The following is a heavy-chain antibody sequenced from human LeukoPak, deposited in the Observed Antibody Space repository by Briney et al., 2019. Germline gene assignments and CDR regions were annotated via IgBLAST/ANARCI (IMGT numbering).Heavy chain of an antibody. CDR1: GFTFNSYW. CDR2: IEQDGSEK. V-gene: IGHV3-7*01. J-gene: IGHJ3*02. CDR3: ARDLSGSYYVRPDDAFDI. Sequence: GGSPRVCCAASGFTFNSYWMSWVRQAPGKGLEGVANIEQDGSEKYYVDSVKGRFTISRDNARNSPYLQMNSLRAEHTAVYYCARDLSGSYYVRPDDAFDIWGQGTMVTVSS. D-gene: IGHD1-26*01.